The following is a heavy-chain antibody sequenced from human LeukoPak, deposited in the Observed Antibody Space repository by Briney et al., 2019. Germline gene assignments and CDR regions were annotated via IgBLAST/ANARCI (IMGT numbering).Heavy chain of an antibody. CDR1: GGSFSGYY. D-gene: IGHD4-4*01. CDR3: ARLRTTVTSFAYYFDY. CDR2: INHSGST. J-gene: IGHJ4*02. Sequence: SETLSLTCAVYGGSFSGYYWSWIRQPPGKGLEWIGEINHSGSTNYNPSLKSRVTISVDTSKNQFSLKLSSVTAADTAVYYCARLRTTVTSFAYYFDYWGQGTLVTVSS. V-gene: IGHV4-34*01.